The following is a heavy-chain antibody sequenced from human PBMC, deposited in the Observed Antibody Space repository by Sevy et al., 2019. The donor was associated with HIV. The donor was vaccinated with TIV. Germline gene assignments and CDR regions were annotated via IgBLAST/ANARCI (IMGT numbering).Heavy chain of an antibody. J-gene: IGHJ5*02. CDR3: ARRQDYDSSGYYNWFDP. CDR1: GGSFSGYY. Sequence: SETLSLTCAVYGGSFSGYYWSWIRQPPGKGLEWIGEINHSGSTNYNPSLKSRVTISVDTSKNQFSLKLSSVTAADTAVYYCARRQDYDSSGYYNWFDPWGQGTLVTVSS. V-gene: IGHV4-34*01. D-gene: IGHD3-22*01. CDR2: INHSGST.